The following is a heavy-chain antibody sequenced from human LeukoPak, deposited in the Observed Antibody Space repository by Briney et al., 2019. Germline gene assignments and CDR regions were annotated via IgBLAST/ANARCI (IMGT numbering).Heavy chain of an antibody. CDR3: ARGRSLEYCIDSNCYAHAGV. CDR2: INHSGST. D-gene: IGHD2/OR15-2a*01. CDR1: GGSFSGYY. J-gene: IGHJ4*02. Sequence: SETLSLACAVYGGSFSGYYWSWIRQPPGKGLEWIGEINHSGSTNYNPSLKSRVTISVDTSKNQFSLKLSSVTAADTAVYYCARGRSLEYCIDSNCYAHAGVWGQGTPVTVSS. V-gene: IGHV4-34*01.